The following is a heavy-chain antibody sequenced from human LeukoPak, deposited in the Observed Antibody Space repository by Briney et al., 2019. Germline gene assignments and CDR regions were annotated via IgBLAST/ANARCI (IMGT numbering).Heavy chain of an antibody. CDR1: GYTFTSYG. D-gene: IGHD1-1*01. J-gene: IGHJ5*02. V-gene: IGHV1-18*01. CDR3: ARVSLSTGYNWFDP. Sequence: ASVKVSCKASGYTFTSYGISWVRQAPGQGLEWMGWISAYNGNTNYAQKLQGRVTMTTDTSTSTAYMELRSLRPDDTAVYYCARVSLSTGYNWFDPWGQGTQVTVSS. CDR2: ISAYNGNT.